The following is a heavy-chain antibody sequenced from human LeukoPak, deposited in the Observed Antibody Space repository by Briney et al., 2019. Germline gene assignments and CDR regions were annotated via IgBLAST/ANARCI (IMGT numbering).Heavy chain of an antibody. CDR1: GGSLSGYY. J-gene: IGHJ5*02. CDR2: IYYSGST. Sequence: SETLSLTCAVYGGSLSGYYWSWIRQPPGKGLEWIGYIYYSGSTNYNPSLKSRVTISVDTSKNQFSLKLSSVTAADTAVYYCARYLSGYWHNWFDPWGQGTLVTVSS. V-gene: IGHV4-59*01. D-gene: IGHD3-22*01. CDR3: ARYLSGYWHNWFDP.